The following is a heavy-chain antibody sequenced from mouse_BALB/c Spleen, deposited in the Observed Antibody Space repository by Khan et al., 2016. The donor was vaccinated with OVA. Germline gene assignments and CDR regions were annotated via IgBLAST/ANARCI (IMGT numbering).Heavy chain of an antibody. J-gene: IGHJ1*01. D-gene: IGHD1-1*01. V-gene: IGHV3-1*02. CDR2: IPYSGST. CDR3: ARSGTTVVAYWYFDV. CDR1: GYSITSCYS. Sequence: EVQLQESGPDLVKPSQSLSLTCTVTGYSITSCYSWHWIRQFPGNKLEWMGYIPYSGSTNYNPSLKNRISITRDTSKNQFFLQLNSVTTADTATYYCARSGTTVVAYWYFDVWGAGTTVTVSS.